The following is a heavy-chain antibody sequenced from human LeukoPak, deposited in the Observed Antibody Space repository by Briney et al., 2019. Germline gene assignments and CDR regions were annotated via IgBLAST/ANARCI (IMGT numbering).Heavy chain of an antibody. D-gene: IGHD4-23*01. J-gene: IGHJ4*02. CDR2: IYYSGGT. CDR1: GGSISSGGYY. CDR3: ARGGMVRLGPFDY. Sequence: SQTQSLTCTVSGGSISSGGYYWSWIRQHPGKGLEWIGYIYYSGGTYYNPSLKSRVTISVDTSKNQFSLKLSSVTAADTAVYYCARGGMVRLGPFDYWGQGTLVTVSS. V-gene: IGHV4-31*03.